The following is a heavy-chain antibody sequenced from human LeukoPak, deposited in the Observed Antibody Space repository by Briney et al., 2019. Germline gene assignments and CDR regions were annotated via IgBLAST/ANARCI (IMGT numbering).Heavy chain of an antibody. CDR1: GFTFSSYG. D-gene: IGHD4-17*01. CDR2: IYYSGST. CDR3: ARATTVTTFYYYYYMDV. V-gene: IGHV4-59*01. J-gene: IGHJ6*03. Sequence: GSLRLSCAASGFTFSSYGMSWIRQPPGKGLEWIGYIYYSGSTNYNPSLKSRVTISVDTSKNQFSLKLSSVTAADTAVYYCARATTVTTFYYYYYMDVWGKGTTVTISS.